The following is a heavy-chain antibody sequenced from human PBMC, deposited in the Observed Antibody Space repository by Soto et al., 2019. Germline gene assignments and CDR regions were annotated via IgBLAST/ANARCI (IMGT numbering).Heavy chain of an antibody. Sequence: EVQLVESGGGLVKPGGSLRLSCAASGFTFSSYSMNWVRQAPGKGLEWVSSISSSSSYIYYADSVKGRFTISRDNAKNSLYLQMNSLRAEDTAVYYCARGGSIAPPRFDPWGQGTLVTVSS. D-gene: IGHD6-6*01. CDR2: ISSSSSYI. CDR3: ARGGSIAPPRFDP. CDR1: GFTFSSYS. J-gene: IGHJ5*02. V-gene: IGHV3-21*01.